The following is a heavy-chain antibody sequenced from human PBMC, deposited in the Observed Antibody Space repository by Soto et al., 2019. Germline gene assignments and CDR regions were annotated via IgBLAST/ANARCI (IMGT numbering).Heavy chain of an antibody. CDR3: ARGRGAAAGKPLHYYYYGRDV. V-gene: IGHV3-33*01. CDR2: IWDVGSNK. Sequence: QVQLVESGGGVVQPGWSLRLSCAASGFTFSSYGMHWVRQAPGKGLVWVAVIWDVGSNKYYADSVKGRFTISRDNSKNTLYLQMNSLRAEDTAVYYWARGRGAAAGKPLHYYYYGRDVWGQGTPVTVSS. J-gene: IGHJ6*02. D-gene: IGHD6-13*01. CDR1: GFTFSSYG.